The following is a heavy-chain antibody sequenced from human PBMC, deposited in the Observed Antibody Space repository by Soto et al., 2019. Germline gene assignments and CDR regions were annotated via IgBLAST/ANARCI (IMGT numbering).Heavy chain of an antibody. D-gene: IGHD2-2*02. CDR2: ISSTSRSI. CDR3: AKVVAPSSITGFEY. Sequence: EVQLVESGGGLVKPGGSLRLSCAASGFTFSSFTIKWVRQAPGKGLEWVSSISSTSRSIYYEDSVKGRFTISRDNVKHSLYPQTHTLRAEDTAVYYCAKVVAPSSITGFEYWGQGTQVTVYS. J-gene: IGHJ4*02. CDR1: GFTFSSFT. V-gene: IGHV3-21*01.